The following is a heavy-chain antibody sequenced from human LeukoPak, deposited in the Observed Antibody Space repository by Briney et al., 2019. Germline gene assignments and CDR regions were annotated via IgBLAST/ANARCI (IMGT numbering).Heavy chain of an antibody. D-gene: IGHD3-22*01. V-gene: IGHV4-30-4*01. CDR1: GGSISSGDYY. Sequence: PSQTLSLTCTVSGGSISSGDYYWSWIRQPPGKGLEWIAYMYYSGSTYYNPSLKSRVTMSADTSKDQLSLKLSSVTAADTAVYYCARPYYYDSRIDPWGQGILVTVSS. CDR3: ARPYYYDSRIDP. CDR2: MYYSGST. J-gene: IGHJ5*02.